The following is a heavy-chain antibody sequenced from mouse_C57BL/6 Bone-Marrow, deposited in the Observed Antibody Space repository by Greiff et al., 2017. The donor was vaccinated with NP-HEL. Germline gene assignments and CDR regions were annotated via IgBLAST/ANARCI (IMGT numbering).Heavy chain of an antibody. Sequence: EVMLVESGEGLVKPGGSLKLSCAASGFTFSSYAMSWVRQTPEKRLEWVAYISSGGDYIYYADTVKGRFTISRDNARNTLYLQMSSLKSEDTAMYYCTRGRGYLYAMDYWGQGTSVTVSS. D-gene: IGHD2-2*01. CDR3: TRGRGYLYAMDY. CDR1: GFTFSSYA. J-gene: IGHJ4*01. CDR2: ISSGGDYI. V-gene: IGHV5-9-1*02.